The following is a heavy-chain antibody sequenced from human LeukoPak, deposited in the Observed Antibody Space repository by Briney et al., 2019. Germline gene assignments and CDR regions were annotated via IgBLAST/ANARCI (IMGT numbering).Heavy chain of an antibody. D-gene: IGHD3-3*01. CDR2: IKQDGSEK. CDR3: ARDMRYDFWSGYPDY. J-gene: IGHJ4*02. Sequence: GGSLRLSCGASGFTFSSYWMSWVRQAPGKGLEWVANIKQDGSEKYYVDSVKGRFTISRDNAKNSLYLQMNSLRAEDTAVYYCARDMRYDFWSGYPDYWGQGTLVTVSS. V-gene: IGHV3-7*01. CDR1: GFTFSSYW.